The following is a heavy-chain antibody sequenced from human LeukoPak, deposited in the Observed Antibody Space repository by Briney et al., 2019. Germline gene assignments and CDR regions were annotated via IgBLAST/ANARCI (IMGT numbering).Heavy chain of an antibody. J-gene: IGHJ4*02. D-gene: IGHD3-22*01. CDR2: IKQDGSEK. CDR1: GFTFSSYW. CDR3: ARGGYDSSGYYYELDYFDY. Sequence: GGSLRLSCAASGFTFSSYWMSWVRQAPGKGLEWVANIKQDGSEKYYVDSVKGRFTISRDNAKNSLYLKMNSLRAEDTAVYYCARGGYDSSGYYYELDYFDYWGQGTLVTVSS. V-gene: IGHV3-7*01.